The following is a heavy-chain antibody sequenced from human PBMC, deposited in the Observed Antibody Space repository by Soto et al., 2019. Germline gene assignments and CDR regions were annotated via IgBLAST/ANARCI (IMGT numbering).Heavy chain of an antibody. CDR1: GGTFSSYA. CDR2: IIPIFGTA. V-gene: IGHV1-69*13. J-gene: IGHJ6*02. D-gene: IGHD1-7*01. Sequence: VKVSCKASGGTFSSYAISWVRQAPGQGLEWMGGIIPIFGTANYAQKFQGRVTITADESTSTAYMELSSLRSEDTAVYYCARRKAGTHTYYYYYGMDVWGQGTTVTVSS. CDR3: ARRKAGTHTYYYYYGMDV.